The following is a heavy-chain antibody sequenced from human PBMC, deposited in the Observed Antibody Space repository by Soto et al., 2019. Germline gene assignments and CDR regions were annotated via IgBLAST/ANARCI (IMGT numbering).Heavy chain of an antibody. D-gene: IGHD3-9*01. Sequence: GGSQRLSYAASGFTFSSYSVNWVRQAPGKGLEWVSYISSSSSTIYYADSVKGRFTISRDNAKNSLYLQMNSLRDEDTAVYYCARGLGTVLRYFDWPRFDAFDIWGQGTMVTVSS. CDR2: ISSSSSTI. V-gene: IGHV3-48*02. CDR3: ARGLGTVLRYFDWPRFDAFDI. CDR1: GFTFSSYS. J-gene: IGHJ3*02.